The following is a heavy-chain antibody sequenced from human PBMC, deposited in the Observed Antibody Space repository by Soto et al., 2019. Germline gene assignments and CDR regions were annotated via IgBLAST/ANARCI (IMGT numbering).Heavy chain of an antibody. CDR3: AIGGYYDILTGSPEETYFDY. D-gene: IGHD3-9*01. V-gene: IGHV1-18*01. CDR2: ISAYNGNT. Sequence: ASVKVSCKASGYTFTSYGISWVRQAPGQGLEWMGWISAYNGNTNYAQKLQGRVTMTTDTSTSTAYMELRSLRSDDTAVYYCAIGGYYDILTGSPEETYFDYWGQGTLVTVSS. CDR1: GYTFTSYG. J-gene: IGHJ4*02.